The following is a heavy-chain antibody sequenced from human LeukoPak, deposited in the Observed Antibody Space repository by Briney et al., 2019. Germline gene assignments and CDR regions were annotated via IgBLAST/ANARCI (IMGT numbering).Heavy chain of an antibody. J-gene: IGHJ3*01. D-gene: IGHD1-26*01. CDR1: GFTFSTYC. CDR2: INSDGTNT. Sequence: GGSLRLSCAASGFTFSTYCMHWVRQAPGKGLVWVSRINSDGTNTDYADSVKGRFTISRDNAKNTLYMQMNSLRVDDTAVYYCVREASGVSSSAFDVWGQGTMVTVSS. CDR3: VREASGVSSSAFDV. V-gene: IGHV3-74*01.